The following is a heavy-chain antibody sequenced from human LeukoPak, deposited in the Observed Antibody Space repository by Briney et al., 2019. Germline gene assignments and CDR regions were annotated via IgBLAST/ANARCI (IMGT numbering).Heavy chain of an antibody. CDR2: ISAYNGNT. CDR3: AKRPTLFGVVRKGSYYMDV. V-gene: IGHV1-18*01. Sequence: GASVKVSCKASGYTFTSYGISWVRQAPGQGLEWMGWISAYNGNTNYAQKLQGRVTMTTDTSTSTAYMELRSLRSDDTAVYYCAKRPTLFGVVRKGSYYMDVWGKGTTVTVSS. D-gene: IGHD3-3*01. J-gene: IGHJ6*03. CDR1: GYTFTSYG.